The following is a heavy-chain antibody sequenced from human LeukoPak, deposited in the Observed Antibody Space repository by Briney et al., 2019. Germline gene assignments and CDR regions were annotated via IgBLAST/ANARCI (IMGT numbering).Heavy chain of an antibody. CDR1: GGSISSGDYY. CDR2: IYSRGNT. CDR3: ARRYGSGSSYSFDP. D-gene: IGHD3-10*01. Sequence: SETLSLTCTVSGGSISSGDYYWSWIRQSPGKGLEWIGHIYSRGNTYYNPSLKSRVTISVDTSKNQFSLKLTSVTAADTAVYYCARRYGSGSSYSFDPWGQGTLVIVSS. J-gene: IGHJ5*02. V-gene: IGHV4-30-4*01.